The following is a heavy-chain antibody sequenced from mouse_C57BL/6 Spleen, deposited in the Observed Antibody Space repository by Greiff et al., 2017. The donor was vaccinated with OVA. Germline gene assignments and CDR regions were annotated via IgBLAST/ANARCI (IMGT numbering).Heavy chain of an antibody. CDR3: ALNWDGFAY. CDR2: IDPEDGET. CDR1: GFNIKDYY. J-gene: IGHJ3*01. V-gene: IGHV14-2*01. Sequence: EVQVVESGAELVKPGASVKLSCTASGFNIKDYYMHWVKQRTEQGLEWIGRIDPEDGETKYAPKFQDKATITADTSSNTAYLQLSSLTSEDTAVYYCALNWDGFAYWGQGTLVTVSA. D-gene: IGHD4-1*01.